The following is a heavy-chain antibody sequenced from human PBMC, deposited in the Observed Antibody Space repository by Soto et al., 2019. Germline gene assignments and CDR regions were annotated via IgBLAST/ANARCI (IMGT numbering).Heavy chain of an antibody. D-gene: IGHD2-15*01. V-gene: IGHV3-64D*06. Sequence: AGGSLRLSCSASGFIFTNYAMHWVRQAPGKGLEYVSSISSNGGSTYYADSVKGRFIISRDNSKNTLYLQMSSLTIEDTAVYYCVKDRWIDYWGQGTLVTVSS. CDR1: GFIFTNYA. J-gene: IGHJ4*02. CDR3: VKDRWIDY. CDR2: ISSNGGST.